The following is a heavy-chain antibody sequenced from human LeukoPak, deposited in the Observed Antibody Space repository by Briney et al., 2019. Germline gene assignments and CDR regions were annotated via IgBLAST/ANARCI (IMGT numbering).Heavy chain of an antibody. CDR2: INHSGST. D-gene: IGHD3-10*01. CDR3: ARQDYYGSGSHHYYMGV. Sequence: SETLSLTCAVYGGSFSGYYWSWIRQPPGKGLEWIGEINHSGSTNYNPSLKSRVTISVDTSKNQFSLKLSSVTAADTAVYYCARQDYYGSGSHHYYMGVWGKGTTVTISS. J-gene: IGHJ6*03. V-gene: IGHV4-34*01. CDR1: GGSFSGYY.